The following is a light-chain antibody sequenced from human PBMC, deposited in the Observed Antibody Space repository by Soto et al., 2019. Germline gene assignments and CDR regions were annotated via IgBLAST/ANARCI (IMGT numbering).Light chain of an antibody. V-gene: IGKV1-5*01. J-gene: IGKJ1*01. CDR2: DAS. Sequence: DIQMTQSPSTLSASVGDRVTITCRASQSISHFLAWYQQKPGKVPKLLIHDASNLGSGVPSRFSGSGSGTDFTLTISGLQPDDFTTYYCQQYTSYSRAFGQGTKVDIK. CDR1: QSISHF. CDR3: QQYTSYSRA.